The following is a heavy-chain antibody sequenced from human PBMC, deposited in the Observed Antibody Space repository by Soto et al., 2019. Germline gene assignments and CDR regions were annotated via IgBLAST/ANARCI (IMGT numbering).Heavy chain of an antibody. D-gene: IGHD2-15*01. Sequence: GGSLRLSCAASGFTFSSYSMNWVRQAPGKGLEWVSYISSSSSTIYYADSVKGRFTISRDNAKNSLYLQMNSLRAEDTAVYYCARNYRYCSGGSCSIRWFDPWGPGTLVTVSS. CDR2: ISSSSSTI. V-gene: IGHV3-48*01. CDR1: GFTFSSYS. CDR3: ARNYRYCSGGSCSIRWFDP. J-gene: IGHJ5*02.